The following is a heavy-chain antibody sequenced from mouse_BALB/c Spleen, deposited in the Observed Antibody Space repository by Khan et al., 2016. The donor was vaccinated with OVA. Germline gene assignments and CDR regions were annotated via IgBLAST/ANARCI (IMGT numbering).Heavy chain of an antibody. V-gene: IGHV1-4*01. CDR2: INPRSGYT. D-gene: IGHD2-14*01. J-gene: IGHJ4*01. CDR3: ARRTTEYALDY. CDR1: GYTFTSHT. Sequence: QVQLLQSGAELARPGASVKMSCKASGYTFTSHTMHWVKQRPGQGLEWIGYINPRSGYTQYNQKFNDKATLTADISSSTAYMQLSSLTSEDSAVYYCARRTTEYALDYWGQGTSVTVSS.